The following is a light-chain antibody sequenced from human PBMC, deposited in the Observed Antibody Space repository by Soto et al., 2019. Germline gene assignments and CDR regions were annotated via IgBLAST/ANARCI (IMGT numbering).Light chain of an antibody. CDR3: QQYNSYPWT. V-gene: IGKV1-5*01. Sequence: DIQMTQSPSTLSASVGDIATITCRASQSISSWLAWYQQKPGKAPKLLIYDASSLESGVPSRFSGSGSGTEFTLTISSLQPDDFATYYCQQYNSYPWTFGQGTKVDIK. CDR1: QSISSW. J-gene: IGKJ1*01. CDR2: DAS.